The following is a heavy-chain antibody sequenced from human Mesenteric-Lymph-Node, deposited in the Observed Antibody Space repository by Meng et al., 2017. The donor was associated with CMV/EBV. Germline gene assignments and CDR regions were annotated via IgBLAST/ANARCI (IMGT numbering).Heavy chain of an antibody. CDR1: GFTFNRDY. Sequence: GGSLRLSCAASGFTFNRDYMQWVRQVPGKGLIWVSRISGDGSSRDYADSVKGRFTISRDNAKNTVYLQMNSLRAEDTALYFCARDSRGDSRSGWGQGTLVTVSS. J-gene: IGHJ4*02. CDR2: ISGDGSSR. V-gene: IGHV3-74*01. D-gene: IGHD6-6*01. CDR3: ARDSRGDSRSG.